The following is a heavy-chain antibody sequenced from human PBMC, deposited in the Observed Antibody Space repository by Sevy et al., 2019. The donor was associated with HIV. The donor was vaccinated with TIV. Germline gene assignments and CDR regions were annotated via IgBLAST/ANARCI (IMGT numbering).Heavy chain of an antibody. D-gene: IGHD3-3*01. Sequence: GGSLRLSCAASGFTFSSYSMNWVRQAPGKGLEWVSSISSSSSYIYYADSVKGRFTISRDNAKNSLYLQMKSLRAEDTAVYYCARVADYDFWSGYEQYYYYMDVWGKGTTVTVSS. V-gene: IGHV3-21*01. CDR1: GFTFSSYS. CDR3: ARVADYDFWSGYEQYYYYMDV. CDR2: ISSSSSYI. J-gene: IGHJ6*03.